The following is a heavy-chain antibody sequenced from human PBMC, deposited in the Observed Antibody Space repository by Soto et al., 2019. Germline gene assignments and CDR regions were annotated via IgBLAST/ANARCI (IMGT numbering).Heavy chain of an antibody. V-gene: IGHV3-23*01. CDR3: AKDQQQLVLGVFY. CDR1: GFTFDDYT. Sequence: GGSLRLSCAASGFTFDDYTMHWVRQAPGKGLEWVSAISGSGGSTYYADSVKGRFTISRDNSKNTLYLQMNSLRAEDTAVYYCAKDQQQLVLGVFYWGQGTLVTVSS. D-gene: IGHD6-13*01. CDR2: ISGSGGST. J-gene: IGHJ4*02.